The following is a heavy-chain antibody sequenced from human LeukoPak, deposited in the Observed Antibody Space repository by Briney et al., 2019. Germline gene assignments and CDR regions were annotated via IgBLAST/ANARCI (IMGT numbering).Heavy chain of an antibody. CDR2: IIPVYGTP. V-gene: IGHV1-69*13. CDR3: ARVRYYDILTGYQSVWFDP. CDR1: GDTFSTYA. J-gene: IGHJ5*02. Sequence: SVKVSCKASGDTFSTYAISWVRQAPGQGLEWMGGIIPVYGTPNYAQKFQGRVTITADESTSTAYMELSSLRSEDTAVYYCARVRYYDILTGYQSVWFDPWGQGTLVTVSS. D-gene: IGHD3-9*01.